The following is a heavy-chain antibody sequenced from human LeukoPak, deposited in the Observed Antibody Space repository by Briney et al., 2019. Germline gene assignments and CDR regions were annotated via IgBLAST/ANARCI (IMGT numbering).Heavy chain of an antibody. CDR3: ARLTTVTTYGRGY. D-gene: IGHD4-17*01. CDR1: GGSISSSSYY. V-gene: IGHV4-39*01. Sequence: SETLSLTCTVSGGSISSSSYYWGWIRQPPGKGLEWIGSIYYSGSTYYNPSLKSRVTISVDTSKNQFSLKLSSVTAADTAVYYCARLTTVTTYGRGYWGQGTLVTVSS. J-gene: IGHJ4*02. CDR2: IYYSGST.